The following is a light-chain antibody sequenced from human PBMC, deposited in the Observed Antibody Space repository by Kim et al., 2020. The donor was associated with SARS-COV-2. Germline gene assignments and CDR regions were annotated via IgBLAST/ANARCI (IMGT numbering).Light chain of an antibody. CDR1: QG. J-gene: IGLJ2*01. Sequence: QGAAWLQQHQGHPPKLLFYRNDNRPSGISERFPASRSGNTASLTITGLQPEDEADYYCSAWDISLGAWVFGGGTQLTVL. CDR3: SAWDISLGAWV. CDR2: RND. V-gene: IGLV10-54*04.